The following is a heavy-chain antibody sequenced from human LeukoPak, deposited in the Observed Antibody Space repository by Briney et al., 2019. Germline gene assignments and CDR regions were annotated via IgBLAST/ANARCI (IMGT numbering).Heavy chain of an antibody. D-gene: IGHD2-2*01. J-gene: IGHJ6*02. V-gene: IGHV3-23*01. CDR3: AKGYCSSTSCRREKYYYYYYGMDV. CDR2: ISGSGGST. Sequence: GSLRLSCAASGFTFSSYAMSWVRQAPGKGLEWVSAISGSGGSTYYADSVKGRFTISRDNARNSLYLQMNSLRAEDTAVYYCAKGYCSSTSCRREKYYYYYYGMDVWGQGTTVTVSS. CDR1: GFTFSSYA.